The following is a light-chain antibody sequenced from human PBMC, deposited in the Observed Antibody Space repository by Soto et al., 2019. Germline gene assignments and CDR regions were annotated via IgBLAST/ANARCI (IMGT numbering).Light chain of an antibody. CDR2: GNS. Sequence: QSALTQPPSVSGAPGQRVTISCTGSSSNIGAGYDVHWYQQLPGTAPKLLIYGNSNRPSGVPDRFSGSKSGTSASLAITGLQAEDEADYYCQSYDSSLFVVFGGGTQLTVL. J-gene: IGLJ2*01. V-gene: IGLV1-40*01. CDR1: SSNIGAGYD. CDR3: QSYDSSLFVV.